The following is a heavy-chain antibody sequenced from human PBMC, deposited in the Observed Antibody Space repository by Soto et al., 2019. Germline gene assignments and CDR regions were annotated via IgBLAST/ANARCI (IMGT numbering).Heavy chain of an antibody. Sequence: SETLSLTCTVSGGSISSGGYYWSWIRQHPGKGLEWIGYIYYSGTTYYNPSLKSRVTISVDTSKNQFSLKLSSVSAADTALYYCARCSLVVVPATGFDPWVRGTLVT. V-gene: IGHV4-31*03. CDR2: IYYSGTT. D-gene: IGHD2-2*01. CDR3: ARCSLVVVPATGFDP. CDR1: GGSISSGGYY. J-gene: IGHJ5*02.